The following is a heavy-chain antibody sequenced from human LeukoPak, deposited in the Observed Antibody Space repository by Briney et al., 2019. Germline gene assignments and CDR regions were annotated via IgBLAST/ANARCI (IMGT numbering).Heavy chain of an antibody. CDR2: ISAYNGNT. D-gene: IGHD3-10*01. CDR3: ARDWVVRGAPPFDY. V-gene: IGHV1-18*01. J-gene: IGHJ4*02. CDR1: GYTFTSYD. Sequence: ASVKVSCKASGYTFTSYDINWVRQATGQGLEWMGWISAYNGNTNYAQKLQGRVTMTTDTSTSTAYMELRSLRSDDTAVYYCARDWVVRGAPPFDYWGQGTLVTVSS.